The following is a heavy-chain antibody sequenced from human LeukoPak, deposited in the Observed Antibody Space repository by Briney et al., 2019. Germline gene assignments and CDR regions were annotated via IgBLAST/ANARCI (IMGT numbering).Heavy chain of an antibody. Sequence: GASVKVSCKASGYTFTGYYMHWVRQAPGQGLEWMGWINPNSGGTNYAQKFQGRVTMTRDTSISTAYMELSRLRSDDTAVYYCARDLGAVAGTRSAFDIWGQGTMVTVSS. V-gene: IGHV1-2*02. D-gene: IGHD6-19*01. CDR3: ARDLGAVAGTRSAFDI. CDR1: GYTFTGYY. CDR2: INPNSGGT. J-gene: IGHJ3*02.